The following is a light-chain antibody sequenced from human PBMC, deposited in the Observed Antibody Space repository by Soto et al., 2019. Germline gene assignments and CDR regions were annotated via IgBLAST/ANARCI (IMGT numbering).Light chain of an antibody. Sequence: EIVLTQSPGTLSLSPGERATLSCRASQSVSSNLAWYQQKPGQAPRLLIYAASTRATGIPARFSGSGSGTDFTLTISRLEPEDFAVYYCQQYGRSGTFGQGTKVDIK. CDR2: AAS. CDR1: QSVSSN. V-gene: IGKV3-20*01. CDR3: QQYGRSGT. J-gene: IGKJ1*01.